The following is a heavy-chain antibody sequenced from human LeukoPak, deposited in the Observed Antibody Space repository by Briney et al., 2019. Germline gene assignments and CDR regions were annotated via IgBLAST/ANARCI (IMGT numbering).Heavy chain of an antibody. CDR1: GGSISSYY. D-gene: IGHD6-6*01. V-gene: IGHV4-59*01. CDR3: AREIYSSSSTRKVYYFDY. Sequence: SETLSLTCTVSGGSISSYYWSWIRQPPGKGLEWIGYIYYSGSTNYNPSLKSRVTISVDTSKNQFSLKLSSVTAADTAVYYCAREIYSSSSTRKVYYFDYWGQGTMVTVSS. CDR2: IYYSGST. J-gene: IGHJ4*02.